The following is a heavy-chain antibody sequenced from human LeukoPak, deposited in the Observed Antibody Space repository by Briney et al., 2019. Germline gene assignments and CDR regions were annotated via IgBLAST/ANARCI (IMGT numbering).Heavy chain of an antibody. CDR3: ARAPVTTVYYYYMDV. Sequence: ASVKVSCKASGYTFTSYDINWVRQATGQGLERMGWMNPNSGNTGYAQKFQGRVTMTRNTSISTAYMELSSLRSEDTAVYYCARAPVTTVYYYYMDVWGKGTTVTVSS. CDR2: MNPNSGNT. D-gene: IGHD4-11*01. J-gene: IGHJ6*03. CDR1: GYTFTSYD. V-gene: IGHV1-8*01.